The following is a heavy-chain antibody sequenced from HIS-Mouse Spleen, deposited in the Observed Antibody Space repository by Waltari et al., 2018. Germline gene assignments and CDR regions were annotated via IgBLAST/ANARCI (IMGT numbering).Heavy chain of an antibody. J-gene: IGHJ2*01. D-gene: IGHD6-13*01. CDR3: AREIPYSSSWYDWYFDL. Sequence: QLQLQESGPGLVKPSETLSLTCTVSGGSIRRSSDYCGWIRQPPGKGLEWIGSIYYIGSTYYNPSLKSRVTISVDTSKNQFSLKLSSVTAADTAVYYCAREIPYSSSWYDWYFDLWGRGTLVTVSS. V-gene: IGHV4-39*07. CDR2: IYYIGST. CDR1: GGSIRRSSDY.